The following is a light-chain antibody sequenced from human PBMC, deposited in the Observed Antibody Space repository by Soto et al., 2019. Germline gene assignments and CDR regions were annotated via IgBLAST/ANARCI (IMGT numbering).Light chain of an antibody. J-gene: IGKJ1*01. CDR1: QSVSSSY. Sequence: EIVLTQSPGTLSLSPGERATLSCRASQSVSSSYLAWYQQKPGQAPRLLIYGISSRATGIPDRFSGSGSGTDFTLTVSRLEPEDLAVYYCLQYGASPWTFGRGTKVEI. CDR3: LQYGASPWT. CDR2: GIS. V-gene: IGKV3-20*01.